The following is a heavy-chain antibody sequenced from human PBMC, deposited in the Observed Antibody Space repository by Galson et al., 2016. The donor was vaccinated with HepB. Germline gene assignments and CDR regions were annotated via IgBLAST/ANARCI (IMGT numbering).Heavy chain of an antibody. V-gene: IGHV3-30*19. CDR2: ISYDGGDK. Sequence: SLRLSCAASGFTFSRYGMHWVRQAPGKGLEWVAVISYDGGDKHYADSVKGRFTVSRDNSKNTLFLQMNSLSVAGTAVYYCAKLDCARACPRDDWGQRTLVTVSA. J-gene: IGHJ4*02. D-gene: IGHD2-21*02. CDR1: GFTFSRYG. CDR3: AKLDCARACPRDD.